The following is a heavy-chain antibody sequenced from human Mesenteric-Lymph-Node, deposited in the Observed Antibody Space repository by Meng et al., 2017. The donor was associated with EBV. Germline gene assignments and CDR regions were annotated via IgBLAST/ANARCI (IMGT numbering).Heavy chain of an antibody. CDR1: GGPLRNYA. J-gene: IGHJ5*01. D-gene: IGHD2-15*01. V-gene: IGHV1-69*06. CDR3: ATDDCSGGKCYTSLDS. CDR2: IIPIFGTP. Sequence: GELVQSGAEVKKPGSSVKVSCKASGGPLRNYAMSWVRQAPGQGLEWMGGIIPIFGTPNYAQKFKGRVTMTADKSTPTVYMELTSLKSEDTAVYYCATDDCSGGKCYTSLDSWGQGTLVTVSS.